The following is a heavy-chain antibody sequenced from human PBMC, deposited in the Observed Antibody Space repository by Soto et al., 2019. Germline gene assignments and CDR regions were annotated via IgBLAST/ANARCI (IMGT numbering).Heavy chain of an antibody. CDR2: IDYRGRT. Sequence: SETLSLTCTVSGGSFSSSSYLWGWIRQPPGKGLEWIGSIDYRGRTNYNPSLKSRISISVDTSKNQFSLNLTSVTAADTAVYYCARLKRGDDDFDLVYYYMDVWGNGTTVTVSS. CDR1: GGSFSSSSYL. V-gene: IGHV4-39*01. J-gene: IGHJ6*03. D-gene: IGHD4-17*01. CDR3: ARLKRGDDDFDLVYYYMDV.